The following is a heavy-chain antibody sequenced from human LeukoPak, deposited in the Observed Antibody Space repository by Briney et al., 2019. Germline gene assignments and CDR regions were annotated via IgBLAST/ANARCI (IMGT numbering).Heavy chain of an antibody. CDR1: GYTFTSSY. CDR3: ARPFDSSGYYFNY. J-gene: IGHJ4*02. D-gene: IGHD3-22*01. CDR2: INPNGGRT. V-gene: IGHV1-46*01. Sequence: ASVKVSCKASGYTFTSSYMHWVRQAPGQGLEWMGIINPNGGRTNYAQKFQGRVTMTRDTSTSTVYMELYSLRSEDTAVYYCARPFDSSGYYFNYWGQGTLVTVSS.